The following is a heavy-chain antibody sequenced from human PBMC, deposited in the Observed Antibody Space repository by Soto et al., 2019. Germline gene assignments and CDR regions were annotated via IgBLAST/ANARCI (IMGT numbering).Heavy chain of an antibody. D-gene: IGHD6-13*01. CDR1: GSAFTSYG. CDR3: ARDRIAAAGND. J-gene: IGHJ4*02. Sequence: XSVKVSCRPSGSAFTSYGIRLVRQAPGQGLEWMGWISAYNGNTNYAQKLQGRVTMTTDTSTSTAHMELRSLRSDDTAVYYCARDRIAAAGNDWGQGTLVTVSS. V-gene: IGHV1-18*04. CDR2: ISAYNGNT.